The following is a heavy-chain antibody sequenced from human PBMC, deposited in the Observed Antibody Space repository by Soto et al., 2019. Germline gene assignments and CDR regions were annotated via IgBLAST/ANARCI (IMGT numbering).Heavy chain of an antibody. CDR1: GYTFINFD. CDR2: MNPGSGKT. V-gene: IGHV1-8*02. J-gene: IGHJ5*02. Sequence: GASVKVSCKASGYTFINFDISCVRQAAGQGLEWLGWMNPGSGKTGYASKFQGRVAMTRDASTGTSHLELSSLTSDDTAVYYCARMASAGTLNWIDPWGQGTLVTVSS. D-gene: IGHD6-13*01. CDR3: ARMASAGTLNWIDP.